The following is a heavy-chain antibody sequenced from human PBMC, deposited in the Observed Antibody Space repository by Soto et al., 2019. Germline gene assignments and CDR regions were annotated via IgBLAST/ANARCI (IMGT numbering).Heavy chain of an antibody. D-gene: IGHD2-15*01. CDR2: IIPILGIA. CDR1: GGTFSSYT. V-gene: IGHV1-69*02. CDR3: ARGLYRSGGSCSTGWFDP. J-gene: IGHJ5*02. Sequence: GASVKVSCKASGGTFSSYTISWVRQAPGQGLEWMGRIIPILGIANYAQKFQGRVTITADKSTSTAYMELSSLRSEDTAVYYCARGLYRSGGSCSTGWFDPWGQGTLVTVSS.